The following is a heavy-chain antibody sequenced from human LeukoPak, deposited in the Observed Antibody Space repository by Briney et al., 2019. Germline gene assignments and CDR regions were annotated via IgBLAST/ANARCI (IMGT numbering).Heavy chain of an antibody. J-gene: IGHJ4*02. V-gene: IGHV4-59*01. Sequence: PSESLSLTCTLSGGSISTYNWSWIRRPPGKGLEWIGYIYHSGSTNYNPSLKSRVTISVDTSKNQFSLKLSSVTAADTAVYYCARGGGYASPIGYWGQGALVTVSS. D-gene: IGHD5-12*01. CDR2: IYHSGST. CDR3: ARGGGYASPIGY. CDR1: GGSISTYN.